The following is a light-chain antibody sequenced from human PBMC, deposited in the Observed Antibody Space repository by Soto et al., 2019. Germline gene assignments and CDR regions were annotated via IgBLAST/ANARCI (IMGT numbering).Light chain of an antibody. J-gene: IGKJ5*01. V-gene: IGKV3-20*01. CDR2: GAS. CDR3: QQYGKSPQGT. Sequence: ETVLTQSPGTLYFSPGERATLSCRASQSVDNSHVAWYQQRRGLPPRLLIYGASNRATGIPDRFSGSGSGADFTLTISRLEPEDFAVYFCQQYGKSPQGTLGQGTRLEIK. CDR1: QSVDNSH.